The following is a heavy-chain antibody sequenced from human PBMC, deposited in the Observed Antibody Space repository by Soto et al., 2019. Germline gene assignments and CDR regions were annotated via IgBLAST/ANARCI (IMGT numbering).Heavy chain of an antibody. V-gene: IGHV3-23*01. J-gene: IGHJ5*02. CDR1: GFTFSSYA. CDR2: ISGSGDRT. Sequence: GGSLRLSSAASGFTFSSYAMAWVRQSPGKGLEWVSSISGSGDRTYYADSVKGRFTISRDNSKNTLSLQMNRLRAEDTALYYCARGPYTDSSEWFDPWGQGTLVTVSS. CDR3: ARGPYTDSSEWFDP. D-gene: IGHD2-2*02.